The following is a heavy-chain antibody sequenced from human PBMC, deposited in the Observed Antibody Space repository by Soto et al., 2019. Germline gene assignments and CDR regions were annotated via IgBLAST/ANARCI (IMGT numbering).Heavy chain of an antibody. CDR3: AKIVGDPLHDVSWFDP. CDR2: FFYTGNT. Sequence: PSETLSLTCSVSGASVASGPYYWSWIRQPPGKGLEWIGYFFYTGNTNYNPALKGRVTISIATSKNQFSLKLTSVTAADTAVYYCAKIVGDPLHDVSWFDPWGQGTLVTVSS. CDR1: GASVASGPYY. V-gene: IGHV4-61*01. D-gene: IGHD2-15*01. J-gene: IGHJ5*02.